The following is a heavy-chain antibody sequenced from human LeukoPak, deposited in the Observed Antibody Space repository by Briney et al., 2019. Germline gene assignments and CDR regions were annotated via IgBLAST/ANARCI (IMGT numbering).Heavy chain of an antibody. CDR1: GFTFRTYW. V-gene: IGHV3-7*01. D-gene: IGHD2-8*02. J-gene: IGHJ6*03. CDR3: ARDPSLTTGYYYYMDV. CDR2: IKEDGSEK. Sequence: PGGSLRLSCAASGFTFRTYWMNWVRQAPGKGLEWVANIKEDGSEKYYVESVKGRFTISRDNAKNSLFLQMNTLGAEDTAVYYCARDPSLTTGYYYYMDVWGKGTTVTVSS.